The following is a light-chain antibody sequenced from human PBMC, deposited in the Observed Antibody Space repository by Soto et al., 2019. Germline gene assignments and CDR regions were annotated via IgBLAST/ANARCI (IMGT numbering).Light chain of an antibody. CDR1: SSDVGGYNY. CDR2: EVS. V-gene: IGLV2-8*01. J-gene: IGLJ1*01. CDR3: SSYADSNNQV. Sequence: QSALTQPPSASGSPGQSVTISCTGTSSDVGGYNYVSWYQQHPGRAPKLMIYEVSKRPSGVPDRFSGSKSGNTASLTVSGLQTEDEADYYCSSYADSNNQVFGTGTKVTVL.